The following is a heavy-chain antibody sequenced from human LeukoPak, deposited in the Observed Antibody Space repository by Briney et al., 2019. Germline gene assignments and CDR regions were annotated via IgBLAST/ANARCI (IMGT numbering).Heavy chain of an antibody. CDR3: ARLGAHKVWVDDSSGGEYHYYGMDV. Sequence: QPGGSLRLSCAASGFTFSNYNMNWVRQAPGKGLEWLSFISSSSSRIFYAESVKGRFTISRDNAKNSLYLQMNSLRTDDTAVYYCARLGAHKVWVDDSSGGEYHYYGMDVWGQGTTGTVSS. V-gene: IGHV3-48*04. CDR2: ISSSSSRI. J-gene: IGHJ6*02. D-gene: IGHD2/OR15-2a*01. CDR1: GFTFSNYN.